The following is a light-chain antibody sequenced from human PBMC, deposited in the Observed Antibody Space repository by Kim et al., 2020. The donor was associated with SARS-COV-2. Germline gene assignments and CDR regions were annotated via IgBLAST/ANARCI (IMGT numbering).Light chain of an antibody. V-gene: IGKV3-20*01. CDR2: GAS. CDR1: QSISSNY. J-gene: IGKJ1*01. CDR3: QHYASSPRT. Sequence: SPGERATLSCRASQSISSNYLAWYQQKPGQTPRLLIYGASSRATGIPDRFSGSGSGTDFTLTISRLEPEDFAVYYCQHYASSPRTFGQGTKVDIK.